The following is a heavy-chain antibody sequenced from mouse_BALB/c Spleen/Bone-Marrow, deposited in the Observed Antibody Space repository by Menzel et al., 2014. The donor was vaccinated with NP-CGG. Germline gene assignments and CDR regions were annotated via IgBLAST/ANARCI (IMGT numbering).Heavy chain of an antibody. J-gene: IGHJ4*01. Sequence: EVMLVESGGGLVKPGGSLKLSCAVSGFTFSDYYMYWVRQNPEKRLEWVATINDGGSYTYYPDSVKGRFTISRDNAKNNLYLQMNSLKSEDTAMYYCARDGNFAMDYWGQGTSVTVSS. CDR1: GFTFSDYY. CDR3: ARDGNFAMDY. V-gene: IGHV5-4*02. CDR2: INDGGSYT. D-gene: IGHD2-1*01.